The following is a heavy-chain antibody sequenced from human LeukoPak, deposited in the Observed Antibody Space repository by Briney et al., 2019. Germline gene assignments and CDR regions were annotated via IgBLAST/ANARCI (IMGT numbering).Heavy chain of an antibody. D-gene: IGHD3-3*01. CDR2: ISSSSSSI. J-gene: IGHJ4*02. CDR1: GFTFSSYS. V-gene: IGHV3-48*01. Sequence: GGSLRLSCVASGFTFSSYSIKCVRQSPGGGLEGVSYISSSSSSINYADSVKGRFTLSRDNANNSLYLQMNSLRAEDTAVYYCARDGFDFWSGYPTTVDYWGQGTLVTVSS. CDR3: ARDGFDFWSGYPTTVDY.